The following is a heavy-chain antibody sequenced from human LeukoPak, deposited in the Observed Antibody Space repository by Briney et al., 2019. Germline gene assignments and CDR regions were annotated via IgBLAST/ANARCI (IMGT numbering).Heavy chain of an antibody. V-gene: IGHV1-18*04. J-gene: IGHJ4*02. CDR2: ISGSNGNT. CDR3: ARDRDRMVQGVTALFDY. CDR1: GYTFTTYG. D-gene: IGHD3-10*01. Sequence: ASVKVSCKTSGYTFTTYGISWVRQAPGQGLEWMGWISGSNGNTKYAQKVQGRVTMTTDTSTTTAYMEVRSLRSDDTAVYYCARDRDRMVQGVTALFDYWGQGTLVTVSS.